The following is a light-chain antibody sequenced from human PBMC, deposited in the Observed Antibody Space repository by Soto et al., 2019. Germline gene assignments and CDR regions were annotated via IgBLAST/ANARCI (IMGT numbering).Light chain of an antibody. Sequence: QSVLTQSSSASASLGSSVKLTCTLSSGHSSYIIAWHQQQPGKAPRYLMELESSGSYNKGSGVPDRFSGSSSGADRFLTIPNLQFDDEADYCCDTWGSNSWVFGGGTKLTVL. CDR2: LESSGSY. CDR3: DTWGSNSWV. V-gene: IGLV4-60*02. J-gene: IGLJ3*02. CDR1: SGHSSYI.